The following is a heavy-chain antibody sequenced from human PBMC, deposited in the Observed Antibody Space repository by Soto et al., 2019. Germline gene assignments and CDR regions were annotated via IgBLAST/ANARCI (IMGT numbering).Heavy chain of an antibody. J-gene: IGHJ4*02. V-gene: IGHV3-30-3*01. CDR1: GFTFSSYS. CDR3: ARGMTTVTTGYDFDY. D-gene: IGHD4-17*01. Sequence: QVQLVESGGGVVQPGRSLRLSCAASGFTFSSYSMHWVRQAPGKGLEWVALISYDGSNKYYADSVKGRFTISRDKSKNTLSLQLNGLRAEDTAVYYCARGMTTVTTGYDFDYWGQGTLVTVSS. CDR2: ISYDGSNK.